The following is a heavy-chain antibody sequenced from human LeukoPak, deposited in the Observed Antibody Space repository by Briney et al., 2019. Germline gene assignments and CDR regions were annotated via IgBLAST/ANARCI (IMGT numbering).Heavy chain of an antibody. CDR2: IYSGGST. V-gene: IGHV3-53*01. Sequence: TGGSLRLSCASSGFTVSSNYMSWVRQAPGKGLEWVSVIYSGGSTYYADSVKGRFTISRDNSKNTLYLQMNSLRAEDTAVYYCARADLESGSSSFDYWGQGTLVTVSS. J-gene: IGHJ4*02. CDR1: GFTVSSNY. CDR3: ARADLESGSSSFDY. D-gene: IGHD3-10*01.